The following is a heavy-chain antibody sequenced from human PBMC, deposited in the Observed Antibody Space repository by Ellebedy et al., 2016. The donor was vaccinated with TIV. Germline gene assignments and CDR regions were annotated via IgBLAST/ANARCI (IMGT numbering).Heavy chain of an antibody. CDR2: MFIDSST. D-gene: IGHD3-22*01. Sequence: GGSLRLSCAASGLTVSSNYMSWVRQAPGKGLEWVSVMFIDSSTYYADSAKGRFTISRDKSKNTLYLQMNSLRAEDTAVYYCAKSLDSSGYPYVGAFDIWGQGTTVTVSS. V-gene: IGHV3-66*01. CDR3: AKSLDSSGYPYVGAFDI. J-gene: IGHJ3*02. CDR1: GLTVSSNY.